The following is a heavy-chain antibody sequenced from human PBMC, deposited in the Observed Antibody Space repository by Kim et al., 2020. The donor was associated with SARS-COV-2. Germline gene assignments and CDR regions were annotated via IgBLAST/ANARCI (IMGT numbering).Heavy chain of an antibody. Sequence: KYYADSVKGRFTISRDNSKKTLYLQMNSLRAEDTAVYYCARDLDYYGMDVWGQGTTVTVSS. V-gene: IGHV3-66*01. J-gene: IGHJ6*02. CDR3: ARDLDYYGMDV. CDR2: K.